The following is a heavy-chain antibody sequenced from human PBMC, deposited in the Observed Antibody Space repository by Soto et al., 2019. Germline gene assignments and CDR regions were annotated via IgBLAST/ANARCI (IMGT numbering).Heavy chain of an antibody. CDR2: IYSGGST. CDR3: ARVRFLKWLNCMDV. D-gene: IGHD3-3*01. V-gene: IGHV3-53*04. CDR1: GFTVSSNY. J-gene: IGHJ6*03. Sequence: GASLRLSCVASGFTVSSNYMRWVRQASGKGLEWVSVIYSGGSTYYADSVKGRFTISRHNSKNTLYLQMNSLRAEDTAVYYCARVRFLKWLNCMDVWGKGTTVTVSS.